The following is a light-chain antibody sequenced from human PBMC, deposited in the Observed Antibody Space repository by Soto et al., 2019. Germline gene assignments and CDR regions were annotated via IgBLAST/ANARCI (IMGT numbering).Light chain of an antibody. CDR1: QSLSSSH. CDR2: GAS. Sequence: EIVLTQSPGTLSLSPGERATLSCRASQSLSSSHLAWYQQKPGQAPRILIYGASSRATGTPDRFSGSGSGTDFTLTISRLEPEDFAVYYCQQYDTSLRTFGQGTKVEIK. V-gene: IGKV3-20*01. CDR3: QQYDTSLRT. J-gene: IGKJ1*01.